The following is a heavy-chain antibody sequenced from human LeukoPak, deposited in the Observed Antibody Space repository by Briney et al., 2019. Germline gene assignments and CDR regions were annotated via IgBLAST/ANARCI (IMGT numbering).Heavy chain of an antibody. Sequence: ASVKVSCKASGGTFSSYAISWVRQAPGQGLEWMGRIIPILGIANYAQKFQGRVTITADKSTSTAYMELSSLRSEDTAVYYCARRPGVTMAGFDYWGQGTLVTVSS. V-gene: IGHV1-69*04. J-gene: IGHJ4*02. CDR3: ARRPGVTMAGFDY. D-gene: IGHD5-18*01. CDR2: IIPILGIA. CDR1: GGTFSSYA.